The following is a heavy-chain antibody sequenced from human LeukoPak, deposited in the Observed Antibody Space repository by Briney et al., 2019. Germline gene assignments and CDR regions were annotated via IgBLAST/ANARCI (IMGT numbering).Heavy chain of an antibody. CDR3: ARHPDYDFWSGPLGYHYMDV. Sequence: SETLSLTCTVSGGSIISSSYYWGWIRQPPGKGLEWIGSIYYSGSTYYNPSLKSWVAISVDTSKNQFSLKLSSVTAADTAVYYCARHPDYDFWSGPLGYHYMDVWGKGTTVTVSS. CDR1: GGSIISSSYY. V-gene: IGHV4-39*01. CDR2: IYYSGST. D-gene: IGHD3-3*01. J-gene: IGHJ6*03.